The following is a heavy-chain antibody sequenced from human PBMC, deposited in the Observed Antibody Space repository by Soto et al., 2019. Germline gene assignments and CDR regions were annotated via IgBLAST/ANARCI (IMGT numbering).Heavy chain of an antibody. Sequence: EVQLLESGGGLVQPGGSLRLSCAASGFTFSTYAMSWVRQAQGKGLEWVSVISASGGSTFYADSVKGRFTVSRDNSRNTLYLQVISLRFEDTAVYYCAKDLRTSTNYNYGMDVWGQGTTVTVSS. CDR2: ISASGGST. CDR1: GFTFSTYA. V-gene: IGHV3-23*01. CDR3: AKDLRTSTNYNYGMDV. J-gene: IGHJ6*02.